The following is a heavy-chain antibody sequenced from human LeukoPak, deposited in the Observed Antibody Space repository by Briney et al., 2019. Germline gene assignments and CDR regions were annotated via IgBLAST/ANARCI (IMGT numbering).Heavy chain of an antibody. CDR3: ARQGYDILTGLRGFDP. V-gene: IGHV4-34*01. D-gene: IGHD3-9*01. CDR2: INHSGST. Sequence: SETLSLTCAVYGGSFSGYYWSWIRQPPGKGLEWIGEINHSGSTNYNPSLKSQVTISVDTSKNQFSLKLSSVTAADTAVYYCARQGYDILTGLRGFDPWGQGTLVTVSS. CDR1: GGSFSGYY. J-gene: IGHJ5*02.